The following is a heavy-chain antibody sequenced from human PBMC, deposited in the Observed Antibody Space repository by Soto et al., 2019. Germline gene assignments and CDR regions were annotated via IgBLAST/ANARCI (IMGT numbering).Heavy chain of an antibody. CDR3: AREIVTPSLNWFDP. J-gene: IGHJ5*02. D-gene: IGHD3-16*02. CDR2: IYYSGST. Sequence: LETLSLTCTVSGFSISSYYWIWIRQPPGKGLEWIGYIYYSGSTNYNPSLKSRVTISVDTSKNQFSLKLSSVTAADTAVYYCAREIVTPSLNWFDPWGQGTLVTVSS. V-gene: IGHV4-59*01. CDR1: GFSISSYY.